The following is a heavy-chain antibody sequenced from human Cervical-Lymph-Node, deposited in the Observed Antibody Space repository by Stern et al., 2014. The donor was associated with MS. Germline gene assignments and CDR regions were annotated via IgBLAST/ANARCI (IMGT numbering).Heavy chain of an antibody. J-gene: IGHJ6*02. V-gene: IGHV3-23*01. CDR2: ISDSVVYT. D-gene: IGHD2-2*01. CDR3: AKDLGRGVVVVPLYGLDV. Sequence: EVQLLESGGGLVQPGGSLRLSCAASGFTFSTYAFSWVRQAPGQGLEWVSSISDSVVYTYYADYVKGGFTISRDNSKSMLYLEMQSLRAEDTAVYHCAKDLGRGVVVVPLYGLDVWGQGTTVTVSS. CDR1: GFTFSTYA.